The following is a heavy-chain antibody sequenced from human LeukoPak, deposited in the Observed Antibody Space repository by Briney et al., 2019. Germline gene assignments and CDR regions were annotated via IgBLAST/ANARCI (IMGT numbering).Heavy chain of an antibody. CDR2: IYYSGST. CDR3: ARDDYGGNI. V-gene: IGHV4-59*01. CDR1: GGSISSYY. Sequence: SETLSLTCTVSGGSISSYYWSWIRQPPGKGLEWIGYIYYSGSTNYNPSLKSRVTISVDTSKNQFSLKLGSVTAADTTVYYCARDDYGGNIWGQGTLVTVSS. J-gene: IGHJ4*02. D-gene: IGHD4-23*01.